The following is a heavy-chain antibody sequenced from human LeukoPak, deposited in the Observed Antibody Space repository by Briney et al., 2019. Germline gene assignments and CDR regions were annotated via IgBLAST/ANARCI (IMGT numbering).Heavy chain of an antibody. CDR3: ARGLVPAAMNRKRYYYYYYMDV. Sequence: GGSLRLSCAASGFIFTSYGMHWVRQAPGKGLEWVAGISYDGSNKYYADSVKGRFTISRDNAKNSLYLQMNSLRAEDTAVYYCARGLVPAAMNRKRYYYYYYMDVWGKGTTVTVSS. CDR1: GFIFTSYG. J-gene: IGHJ6*03. V-gene: IGHV3-30*12. CDR2: ISYDGSNK. D-gene: IGHD2-2*01.